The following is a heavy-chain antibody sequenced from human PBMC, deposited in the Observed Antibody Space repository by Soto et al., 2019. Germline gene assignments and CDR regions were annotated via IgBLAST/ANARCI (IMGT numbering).Heavy chain of an antibody. D-gene: IGHD3-9*01. CDR1: GGSISSSSYY. Sequence: SEPLSLTCTVSGGSISSSSYYWGWILHPPGKGLEWIGSIYYSVSTYYNPSLKSRVTISVDTSKNQFSLKLSSVTAADTAVYYCARQGTVGLRYFDWLSPSDYWGSGNMVTISS. J-gene: IGHJ4*01. CDR3: ARQGTVGLRYFDWLSPSDY. CDR2: IYYSVST. V-gene: IGHV4-39*01.